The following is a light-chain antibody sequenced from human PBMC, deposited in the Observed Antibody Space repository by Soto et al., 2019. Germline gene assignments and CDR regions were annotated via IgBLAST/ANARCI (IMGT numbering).Light chain of an antibody. CDR2: SAS. Sequence: EIVMTQSPATLSVSPGERATLSCRASQSVSSNLAWYQQKPGQAPRLLIYSASTRATGIPARFSGSGSGTEFTLTVSSLQSEDFAVYYCHQYNNWPRTFGRGTKEDIK. CDR3: HQYNNWPRT. CDR1: QSVSSN. J-gene: IGKJ1*01. V-gene: IGKV3-15*01.